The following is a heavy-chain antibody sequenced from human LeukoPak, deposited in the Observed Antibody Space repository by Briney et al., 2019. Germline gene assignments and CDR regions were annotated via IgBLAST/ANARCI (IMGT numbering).Heavy chain of an antibody. CDR2: INHSGST. CDR3: ARARGYSGSYPSY. V-gene: IGHV4-34*01. CDR1: GGSFSGYY. D-gene: IGHD1-26*01. J-gene: IGHJ4*02. Sequence: SATLSLTCAVYGGSFSGYYWSWIRQPPGKGLEWIGEINHSGSTNYNPSLKSRVTISVDTSKNQFSLKLSSVTAADTAVYYCARARGYSGSYPSYWGQGTLVTVSS.